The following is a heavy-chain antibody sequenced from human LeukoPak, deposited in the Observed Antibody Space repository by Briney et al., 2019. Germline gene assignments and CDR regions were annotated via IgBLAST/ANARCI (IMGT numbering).Heavy chain of an antibody. CDR2: IEHDGGGS. CDR1: GFTFW. Sequence: GGSLRLSCEVSGFTFWMSWVRQAPGKGLECVANIEHDGGGSYYVDSVEGRFTISRDNAKNSLYLQMNSLRAEDTAVYYCARGTSAFDYWGQGTLVTVSS. J-gene: IGHJ4*02. V-gene: IGHV3-7*04. CDR3: ARGTSAFDY. D-gene: IGHD1-14*01.